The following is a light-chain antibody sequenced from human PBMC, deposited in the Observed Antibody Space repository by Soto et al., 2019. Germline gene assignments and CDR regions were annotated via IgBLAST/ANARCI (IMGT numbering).Light chain of an antibody. CDR3: QQYNNWHT. CDR2: GAS. Sequence: EIILSQSLPAVSFKPGERATLSCRASQGVSSYLAWYQQKPGQAPRLLIYGASTRATGIPARFSGSGSGTEFTLTISSLQSEDFAVYYCQQYNNWHTFGQGSKVDIK. CDR1: QGVSSY. J-gene: IGKJ1*01. V-gene: IGKV3-15*01.